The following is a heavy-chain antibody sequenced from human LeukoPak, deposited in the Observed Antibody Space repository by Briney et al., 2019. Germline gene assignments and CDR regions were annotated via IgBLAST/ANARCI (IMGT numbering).Heavy chain of an antibody. CDR2: ISYDGSNK. D-gene: IGHD3-10*01. CDR3: ARDYGGFGGRKDAASPFPAY. CDR1: GFTFSNAW. V-gene: IGHV3-30-3*01. Sequence: GGSLRLSCAASGFTFSNAWMNWVRQAPGKGLEWLTLISYDGSNKNYADSVKGRFTISRDNSKNTLYLQMNSLRVEDTAIYYCARDYGGFGGRKDAASPFPAYWGQGSLVTVSS. J-gene: IGHJ4*02.